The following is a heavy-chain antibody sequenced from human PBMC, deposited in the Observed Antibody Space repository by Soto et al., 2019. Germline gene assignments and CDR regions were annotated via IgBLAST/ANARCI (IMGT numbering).Heavy chain of an antibody. D-gene: IGHD4-17*01. CDR2: ISAYNGNT. J-gene: IGHJ6*02. V-gene: IGHV1-18*01. CDR1: GYTFTSYG. CDR3: AREDYGDSQIRYIYYYYGMDV. Sequence: VASVKVSCKASGYTFTSYGISWVRQAPGQGLEWMGWISAYNGNTNYAQKLQGRVTMTTDTSTSTAYMELRSLRSDDTAVYYCAREDYGDSQIRYIYYYYGMDVWGQGTTVTVSS.